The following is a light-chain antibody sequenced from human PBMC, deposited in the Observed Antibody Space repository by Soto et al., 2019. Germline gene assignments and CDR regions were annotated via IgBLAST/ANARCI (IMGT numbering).Light chain of an antibody. CDR1: SSDVGGYNY. CDR2: DVS. CDR3: SSYASTRIWV. J-gene: IGLJ3*02. V-gene: IGLV2-14*01. Sequence: QSALTQPASVSGSPGQSITISCTGTSSDVGGYNYVSWYQHHPGKAPKLIIYDVSDRPSGVSNRFSGSKSGNTASLTISGLQAEDEADYSCSSYASTRIWVFGGGTKLTVL.